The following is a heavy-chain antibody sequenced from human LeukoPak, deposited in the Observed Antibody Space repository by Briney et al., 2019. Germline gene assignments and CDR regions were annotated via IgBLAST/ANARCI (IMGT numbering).Heavy chain of an antibody. CDR2: ISGSGGTT. V-gene: IGHV3-23*01. CDR3: AKGLINDWSALEN. D-gene: IGHD3-9*01. J-gene: IGHJ4*02. CDR1: GFTFSSYS. Sequence: GGSLRLSCAASGFTFSSYSMNWVRQAPGQGLEWVSAISGSGGTTYYADSVRGRFTISRDNSKNTLYLQMNSLRAEDTAVYYCAKGLINDWSALENWGQGTLVTVSS.